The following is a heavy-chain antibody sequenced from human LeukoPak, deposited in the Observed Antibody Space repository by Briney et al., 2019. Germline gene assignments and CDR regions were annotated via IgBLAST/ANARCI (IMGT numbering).Heavy chain of an antibody. CDR1: TFTFSDYW. V-gene: IGHV3-74*01. Sequence: GGSLRLSCAASTFTFSDYWMHWVRPAPGKGLVWVSRISDDGSSTTYADSVRGRFTISRDNAKNTLYLQMNSLRVEDTAMYYCVRDLYSDYNWFDPWGQGTLVTVSS. CDR2: ISDDGSST. J-gene: IGHJ5*02. D-gene: IGHD4-11*01. CDR3: VRDLYSDYNWFDP.